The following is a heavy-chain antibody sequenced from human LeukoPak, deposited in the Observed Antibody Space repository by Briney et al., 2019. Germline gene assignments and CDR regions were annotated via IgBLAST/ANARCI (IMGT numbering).Heavy chain of an antibody. CDR2: ISDTSRYK. D-gene: IGHD1-14*01. Sequence: GGSLRLSCAASEFTFNEYTMTWVRQAPGKGLEWVSSISDTSRYKHYADSVRGRFTVSRDNAKNSLYLQMNSLTVEDTAMYYCARRSDHYYFDSWGQGALVTVSS. J-gene: IGHJ4*02. CDR3: ARRSDHYYFDS. V-gene: IGHV3-21*01. CDR1: EFTFNEYT.